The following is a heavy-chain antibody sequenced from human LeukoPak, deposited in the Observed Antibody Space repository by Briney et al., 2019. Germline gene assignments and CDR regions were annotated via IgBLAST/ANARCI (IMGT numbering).Heavy chain of an antibody. D-gene: IGHD2-2*01. J-gene: IGHJ4*02. CDR2: ISGSGGST. CDR3: AHGAMYQLDY. Sequence: HAGGSLRLSCAASGFTFSSYGMSWVRQAPGKGLEWVSAISGSGGSTYYADSVKGRFTISGDNSKNTLFLQMNSLRAEDTAVYYCAHGAMYQLDYWGQGTLVTVSS. CDR1: GFTFSSYG. V-gene: IGHV3-23*01.